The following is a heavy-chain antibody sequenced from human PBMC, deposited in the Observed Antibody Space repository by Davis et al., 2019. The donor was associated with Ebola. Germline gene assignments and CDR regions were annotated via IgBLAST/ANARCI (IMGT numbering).Heavy chain of an antibody. Sequence: PGGSLRLSCAASGFNFDGYSMHWVRQAPGRGLEWVSLINRNGATTYYADSVRGRFSISRDNSKNSLYLQMNSLRTEDTAFYFCIKERWGSQFVLDFWGQGTLVTVSS. CDR1: GFNFDGYS. CDR3: IKERWGSQFVLDF. D-gene: IGHD3-16*01. V-gene: IGHV3-43*01. J-gene: IGHJ4*02. CDR2: INRNGATT.